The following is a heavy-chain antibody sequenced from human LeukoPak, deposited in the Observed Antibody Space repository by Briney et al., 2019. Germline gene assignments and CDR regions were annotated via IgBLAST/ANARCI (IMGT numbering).Heavy chain of an antibody. V-gene: IGHV1-69*13. Sequence: SVKVSCKASRGTFSSYAISWVRQAPGQGLEWMGGIIPIFGTANYAQKFQSRVTITADESTSTAYMQLSSLRSEDTAVYYCASASEDYGDYGDDAFDIWGQGTMVTVSS. D-gene: IGHD4-17*01. CDR2: IIPIFGTA. CDR1: RGTFSSYA. J-gene: IGHJ3*02. CDR3: ASASEDYGDYGDDAFDI.